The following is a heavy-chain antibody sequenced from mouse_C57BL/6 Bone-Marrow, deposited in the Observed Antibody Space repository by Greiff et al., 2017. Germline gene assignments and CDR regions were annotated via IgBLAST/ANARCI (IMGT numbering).Heavy chain of an antibody. D-gene: IGHD4-1*01. CDR2: IYPGSGNT. J-gene: IGHJ3*01. CDR3: ARWGTETWFAY. CDR1: GYSFTSYY. V-gene: IGHV1-66*01. Sequence: LVESGPELVKPGASVKISCKASGYSFTSYYIHWVKQRPGQGLEWIGWIYPGSGNTKYNEKFKGKATLTADKSSSTAYMQLSSLTSEDSAVXYCARWGTETWFAYWGQGTLVTVSA.